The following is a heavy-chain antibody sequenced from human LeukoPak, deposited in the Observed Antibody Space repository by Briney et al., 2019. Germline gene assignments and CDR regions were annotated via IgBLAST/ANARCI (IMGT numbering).Heavy chain of an antibody. CDR2: IYYSGST. V-gene: IGHV4-59*01. D-gene: IGHD3-22*01. CDR3: ARGSSGYYLDYFDY. Sequence: PSETLSLTCTISGGSISSYYWSWIRQPPGKGLEWIGYIYYSGSTNYNPSLKSRVTISVDTSKNQFSLKLSSVTAADTAVYYCARGSSGYYLDYFDYWGQGTLVTVSS. J-gene: IGHJ4*02. CDR1: GGSISSYY.